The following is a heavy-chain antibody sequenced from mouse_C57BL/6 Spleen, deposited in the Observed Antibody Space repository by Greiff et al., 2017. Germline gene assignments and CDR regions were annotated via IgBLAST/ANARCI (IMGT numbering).Heavy chain of an antibody. V-gene: IGHV1-72*01. J-gene: IGHJ4*01. D-gene: IGHD2-2*01. CDR3: ARWDGYANYYAMDY. CDR2: IDPNSGGT. CDR1: GYTFTSYW. Sequence: QVQLQQPGAELVKPGASVKLSCKASGYTFTSYWMHWVKQRPGRGLEWIGRIDPNSGGTKYTEKFKSKATLTVDKPSSTAYMQLSSLTSEDSTVYYCARWDGYANYYAMDYWGQGTSVTVSS.